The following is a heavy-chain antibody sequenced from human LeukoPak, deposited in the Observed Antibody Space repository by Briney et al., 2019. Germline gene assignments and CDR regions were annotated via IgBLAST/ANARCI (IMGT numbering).Heavy chain of an antibody. CDR2: IKPDGSEK. J-gene: IGHJ4*02. CDR1: GFTFSPYW. Sequence: GGSLRLSCTASGFTFSPYWMTWVRQAPGKGLEWVPNIKPDGSEKYYVDSVKGRFTISRDNTKNSVYLQMNSLRAEDTAVYYCAIKHDYWGQGTLVTVSS. V-gene: IGHV3-7*01. CDR3: AIKHDY.